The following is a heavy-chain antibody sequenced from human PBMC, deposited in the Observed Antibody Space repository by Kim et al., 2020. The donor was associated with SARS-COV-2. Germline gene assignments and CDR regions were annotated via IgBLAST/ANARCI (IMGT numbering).Heavy chain of an antibody. CDR1: GFTFSSYN. Sequence: GGSLRLSCAASGFTFSSYNMNWVRQAPGKGLEWVSCISSGGSYIYYADSVKGRFTISRDNAKNSLYLEMNSLRAEDTAVYYCARDLNSDPRDSSDMDYWGQGTLVTVSS. D-gene: IGHD3-22*01. CDR2: ISSGGSYI. CDR3: ARDLNSDPRDSSDMDY. V-gene: IGHV3-21*01. J-gene: IGHJ4*02.